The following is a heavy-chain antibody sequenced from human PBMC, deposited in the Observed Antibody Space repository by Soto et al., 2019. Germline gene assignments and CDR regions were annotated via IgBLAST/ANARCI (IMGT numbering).Heavy chain of an antibody. D-gene: IGHD2-2*01. CDR1: GDSISSNNW. J-gene: IGHJ4*02. CDR3: ARVRAGCSRTSCYLED. V-gene: IGHV4-4*02. Sequence: QVQLQVSGPGLVKPSGTLSLTCTVSGDSISSNNWWNWVRQTPGKGLDWIGEIHPRGDFNYHPSLXSXVXRXLDKSKNQVSLRLTSLTAADTAVYFCARVRAGCSRTSCYLEDWGRGTLVTVSS. CDR2: IHPRGDF.